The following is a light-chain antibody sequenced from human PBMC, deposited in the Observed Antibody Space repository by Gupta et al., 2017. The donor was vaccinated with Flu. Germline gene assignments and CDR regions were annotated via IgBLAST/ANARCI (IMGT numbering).Light chain of an antibody. J-gene: IGKJ5*01. V-gene: IGKV3-11*01. CDR2: DAS. CDR1: QMFEIY. CDR3: QQRYNWSPIT. Sequence: RATPSCRASQMFEIYLAWYQQKPGQAPRLLIYDASDRAAGIPARFSGSGFVKDLPSTISSLEPEVFAVYYCQQRYNWSPITFGQGTRLEIK.